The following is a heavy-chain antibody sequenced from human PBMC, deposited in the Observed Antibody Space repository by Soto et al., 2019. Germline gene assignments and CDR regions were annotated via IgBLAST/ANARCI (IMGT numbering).Heavy chain of an antibody. V-gene: IGHV4-59*01. J-gene: IGHJ4*02. D-gene: IGHD3-16*01. Sequence: QVQLEESGPGLVKSSETLSLTCTVSSGSISSDFWSWIRQPPGKGLEWIGYISYSGNTAYNPSLKSRVTISVDMSKSQFSLKLLSVSAADTAVYYCARVVEVLGGPVETDYWGQGTLVSVSS. CDR2: ISYSGNT. CDR1: SGSISSDF. CDR3: ARVVEVLGGPVETDY.